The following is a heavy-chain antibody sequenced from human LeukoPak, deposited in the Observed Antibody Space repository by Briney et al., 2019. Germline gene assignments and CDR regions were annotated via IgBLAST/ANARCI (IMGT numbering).Heavy chain of an antibody. CDR1: GFTFSNYW. V-gene: IGHV3-74*01. CDR3: ARGRNYDIAAGFDP. D-gene: IGHD3-9*01. Sequence: GGSLRLSCAASGFTFSNYWMHWVRQAPGKGLVWLSRLNSDGSSTNYADSVKGRFTISRDNAKNSLYLQMNSLRAEDTALYYCARGRNYDIAAGFDPWGQGTLVTVSS. CDR2: LNSDGSST. J-gene: IGHJ5*02.